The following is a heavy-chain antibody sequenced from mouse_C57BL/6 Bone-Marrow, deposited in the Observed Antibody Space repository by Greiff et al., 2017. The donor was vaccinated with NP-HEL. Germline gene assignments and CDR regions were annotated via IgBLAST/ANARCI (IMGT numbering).Heavy chain of an antibody. Sequence: VKLMESGAELVKPGASVKLSCKASGYTFTSYWMHWVKQRPGQGLEWIGMIHPNSGSTNYNEKFKSKATLTVDKSSSTAYMQLSSLTSEDSAVYYCARRLLRSFAYWGQGTLVTVSA. J-gene: IGHJ3*01. CDR3: ARRLLRSFAY. D-gene: IGHD1-1*01. CDR2: IHPNSGST. CDR1: GYTFTSYW. V-gene: IGHV1-64*01.